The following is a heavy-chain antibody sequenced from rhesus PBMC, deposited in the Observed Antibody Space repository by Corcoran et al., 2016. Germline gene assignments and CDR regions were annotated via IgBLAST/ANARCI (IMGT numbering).Heavy chain of an antibody. CDR1: GGSISCRSG. D-gene: IGHD2-39*02. V-gene: IGHV4S7*01. CDR2: IYSSSGNT. J-gene: IGHJ6*01. CDR3: ARGPCSGGVCLYYGLDS. Sequence: QVQLPESGPGLLKPSETLSLTCAVSGGSISCRSGWGLIRQPPGKGLEWIGSIYSSSGNTYYNPSRKSRATMSTDTSKNQFSLKLSSVTAADTAVYYCARGPCSGGVCLYYGLDSWGQGVVVTVSS.